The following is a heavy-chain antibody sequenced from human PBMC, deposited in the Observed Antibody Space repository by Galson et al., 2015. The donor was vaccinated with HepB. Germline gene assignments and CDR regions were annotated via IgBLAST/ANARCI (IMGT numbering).Heavy chain of an antibody. J-gene: IGHJ4*02. CDR1: GYTFTGYY. CDR3: ARDTGEDSSGWYGYFDY. Sequence: SVKVSCKASGYTFTGYYMHWVRQAPGQGLEWMGWINPNSGGTNYAQKFQGRVTMTRDTSISTAYMELSRLRSDDTAVYYCARDTGEDSSGWYGYFDYWGQGTLVTVSS. V-gene: IGHV1-2*02. CDR2: INPNSGGT. D-gene: IGHD6-19*01.